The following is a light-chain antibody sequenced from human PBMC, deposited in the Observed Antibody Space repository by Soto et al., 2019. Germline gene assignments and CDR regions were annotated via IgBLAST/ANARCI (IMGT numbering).Light chain of an antibody. CDR2: GAS. CDR3: QQYNNWPPT. V-gene: IGKV3-15*01. CDR1: QSVSSN. Sequence: ELFMTQSPTILSVSPGEKSTLSCGASQSVSSNLAWYQQKPGQAPRLLIFGASSRATGIPGRFSGSGSGTEFALTISSLQSEDFAIYHCQQYNNWPPTFGQGTKVDI. J-gene: IGKJ1*01.